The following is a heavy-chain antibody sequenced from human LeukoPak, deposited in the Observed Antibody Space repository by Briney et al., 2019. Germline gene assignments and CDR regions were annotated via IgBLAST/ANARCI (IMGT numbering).Heavy chain of an antibody. D-gene: IGHD1-1*01. Sequence: GGSLRLSCTASGFTFNSYAMNWVRQAPGKGLEWVSTIRGSGGSTYTADSVKGRFIISRDNSKNMLYIQMNSLRAEDTAVYCAKGAIESLDYYFYMEVWGKGTTVTVSS. CDR1: GFTFNSYA. V-gene: IGHV3-23*01. CDR3: AKGAIESLDYYFYMEV. J-gene: IGHJ6*03. CDR2: IRGSGGST.